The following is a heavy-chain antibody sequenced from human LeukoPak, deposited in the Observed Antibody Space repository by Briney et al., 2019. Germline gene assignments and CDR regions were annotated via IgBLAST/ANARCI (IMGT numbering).Heavy chain of an antibody. J-gene: IGHJ4*02. V-gene: IGHV4-34*01. CDR1: GGSFSGYY. CDR2: INHSGGT. D-gene: IGHD1-26*01. CDR3: ARKIVGATSSFDY. Sequence: PSETLSLTCAVYGGSFSGYYWSWIRQPPGKGLEWIGEINHSGGTNYNPSLKSRVIISVDTSKNQFSLKLSSVAAADTAVCYCARKIVGATSSFDYWGQGTLVTVSS.